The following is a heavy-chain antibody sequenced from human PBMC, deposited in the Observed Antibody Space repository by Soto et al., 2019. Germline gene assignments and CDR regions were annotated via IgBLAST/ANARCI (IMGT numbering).Heavy chain of an antibody. CDR3: ARGTYYYGSAFYYYYYMDV. Sequence: GESLKISCKGSGYSFTSYWIGWVRQMPGKGLEWMGIIYPGDSDTRYSPSFQGQVTISADKSISTAYLQWSSLKASDTAMYYCARGTYYYGSAFYYYYYMDVWGKGTTVTVSS. V-gene: IGHV5-51*01. CDR2: IYPGDSDT. J-gene: IGHJ6*03. CDR1: GYSFTSYW. D-gene: IGHD3-10*01.